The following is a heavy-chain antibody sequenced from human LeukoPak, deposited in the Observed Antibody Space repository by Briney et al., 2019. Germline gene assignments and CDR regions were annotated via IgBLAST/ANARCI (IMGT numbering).Heavy chain of an antibody. Sequence: SETLSLTCTVSGGSISGENYYWTWIRQPPGKGLEWIGYISHTGGTYYNSSLLSRVTISVDRSKNQFFLTLGSVTAADTAVYYCARLNKIYSSGWYYFDYWGQGTLVTVSS. J-gene: IGHJ4*02. CDR3: ARLNKIYSSGWYYFDY. CDR2: ISHTGGT. V-gene: IGHV4-30-2*01. CDR1: GGSISGENYY. D-gene: IGHD6-19*01.